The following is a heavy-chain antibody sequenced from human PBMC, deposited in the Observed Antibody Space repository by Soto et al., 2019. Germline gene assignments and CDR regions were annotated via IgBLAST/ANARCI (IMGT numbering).Heavy chain of an antibody. CDR1: GFAFSDYG. D-gene: IGHD6-13*01. V-gene: IGHV3-33*01. J-gene: IGHJ4*02. CDR2: IWYDGSNK. CDR3: ARVGPSRQKLAWPFDY. Sequence: GGSLTLSCATSGFAFSDYGMHWVRQAPGKGLEWVAIIWYDGSNKYYADSVKGRFTISKDNSKNTVYLQMNSLTAEDTGVYYCARVGPSRQKLAWPFDYWGQGT.